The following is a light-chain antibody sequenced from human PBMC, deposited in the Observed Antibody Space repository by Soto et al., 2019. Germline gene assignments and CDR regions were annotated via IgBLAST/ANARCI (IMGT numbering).Light chain of an antibody. CDR1: SSDVGAYNY. CDR3: SSYKSSTTYV. J-gene: IGLJ1*01. CDR2: EVS. V-gene: IGLV2-14*01. Sequence: QSALTQPASVSGSPGQSITISCTGTSSDVGAYNYVSWYQQHPGKAPKLIIYEVSNRPAGVSNRFSGSKSGNTASLTISGLQAEDEADYNCSSYKSSTTYVFATGTKVTVL.